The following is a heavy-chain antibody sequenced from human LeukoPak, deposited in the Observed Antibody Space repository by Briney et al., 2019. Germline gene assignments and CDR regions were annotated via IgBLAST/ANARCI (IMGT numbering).Heavy chain of an antibody. CDR2: ISGSGGST. CDR3: ARVPIAAANPYYFDY. D-gene: IGHD6-13*01. V-gene: IGHV3-23*01. CDR1: GFTFSSYA. Sequence: GGSLRLSCAASGFTFSSYAMSWVRQAPGKGLEWVSAISGSGGSTYYADSVKGRFTISRDNSKNTLYLQMNSLRAEDTAVYYCARVPIAAANPYYFDYWGQGTLVTVSS. J-gene: IGHJ4*02.